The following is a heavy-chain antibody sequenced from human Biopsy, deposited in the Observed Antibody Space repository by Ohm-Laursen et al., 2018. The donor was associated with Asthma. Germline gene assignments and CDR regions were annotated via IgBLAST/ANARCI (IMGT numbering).Heavy chain of an antibody. CDR1: GFAVSRDH. J-gene: IGHJ6*02. CDR2: IYSGGTS. CDR3: TRTTTVTTTYAMDV. Sequence: SLRLSCAASGFAVSRDHMFWVRQAPGKGLEWVSVIYSGGTSHTADSVRGRFTISRDYSKNTLYLQMNSLRAEDTAVYYCTRTTTVTTTYAMDVWGRGTTVTVSS. D-gene: IGHD4-17*01. V-gene: IGHV3-53*01.